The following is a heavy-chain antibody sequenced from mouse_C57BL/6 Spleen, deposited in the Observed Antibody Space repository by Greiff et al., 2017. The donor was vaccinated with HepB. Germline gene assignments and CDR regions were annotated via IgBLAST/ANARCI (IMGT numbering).Heavy chain of an antibody. D-gene: IGHD2-4*01. V-gene: IGHV5-16*01. J-gene: IGHJ3*01. CDR1: GFTFSDYY. Sequence: EVQLVESEGGLVQPGSSMKLSCTASGFTFSDYYMAWVRQVPEKGLEWVANINYDGSSTYYLDSLKSRFIISRDNAKNILYLQMSSLKSEDTATYYCATYYDYGAWFAYWGQGTLVTVSA. CDR3: ATYYDYGAWFAY. CDR2: INYDGSST.